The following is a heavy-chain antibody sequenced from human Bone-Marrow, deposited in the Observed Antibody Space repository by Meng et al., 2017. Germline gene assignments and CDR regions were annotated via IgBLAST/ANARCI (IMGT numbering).Heavy chain of an antibody. CDR2: ISYDGSNK. CDR3: AKAPTP. V-gene: IGHV3-30*04. Sequence: GESLKISCAASGFTFSSYAMHWVRQAPGKGLEWVAVISYDGSNKYYADSVKGRFTISRDNSKNTLYLQMNSLRAEDTAVYYCAKAPTPWGQGTLVTVSS. CDR1: GFTFSSYA. J-gene: IGHJ5*02.